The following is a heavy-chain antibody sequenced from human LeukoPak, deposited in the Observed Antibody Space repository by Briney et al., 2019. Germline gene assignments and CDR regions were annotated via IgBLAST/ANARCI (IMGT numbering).Heavy chain of an antibody. D-gene: IGHD3-22*01. J-gene: IGHJ4*02. Sequence: PSETLSLTCTVSGGSISSGGYYWSWIRQHPGKGLEWIGYIYYSGSTYYNPSLKSRVTISVDTSKNQFSLKLSSVTAADTAVYYCARDRYYYDSSGYSQLYYFDYWGQGTLVTVSS. CDR3: ARDRYYYDSSGYSQLYYFDY. CDR2: IYYSGST. V-gene: IGHV4-30-4*08. CDR1: GGSISSGGYY.